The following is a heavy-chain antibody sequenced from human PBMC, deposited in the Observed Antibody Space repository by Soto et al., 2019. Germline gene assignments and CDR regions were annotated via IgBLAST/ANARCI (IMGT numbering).Heavy chain of an antibody. CDR3: ARTSAAGKYYYGMDV. J-gene: IGHJ6*02. V-gene: IGHV5-51*01. D-gene: IGHD6-13*01. CDR2: IYPGDSDT. CDR1: GYSFTSYW. Sequence: PGESLKISCKGSGYSFTSYWIGWVRKMPGKGLEWMGIIYPGDSDTRYSPSFQGQVTISADKSISTAYLQWSSLKASDTAMYYCARTSAAGKYYYGMDVWGQGTMVTVSS.